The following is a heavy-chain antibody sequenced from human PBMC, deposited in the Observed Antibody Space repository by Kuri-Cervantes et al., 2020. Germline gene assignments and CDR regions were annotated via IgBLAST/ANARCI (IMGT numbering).Heavy chain of an antibody. D-gene: IGHD1-26*01. CDR3: ARGIVSGSYGEFDP. V-gene: IGHV3-48*02. J-gene: IGHJ5*02. Sequence: GESLKISCPASGFTFSSYAMNWVRQAPGKGLEWVSYISSSSSTIYYADSVKGRFTISRDNAKNSLYLQMNSLRDEDTAVYYCARGIVSGSYGEFDPWGQGTLVTVSS. CDR2: ISSSSSTI. CDR1: GFTFSSYA.